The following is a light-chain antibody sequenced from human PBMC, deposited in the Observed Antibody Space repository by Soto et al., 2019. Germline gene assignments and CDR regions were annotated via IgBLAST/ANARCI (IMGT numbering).Light chain of an antibody. CDR3: QQSYSIPDT. CDR1: QSISNF. V-gene: IGKV1-39*01. CDR2: TAS. J-gene: IGKJ2*01. Sequence: DIQMTQSPSSLSASVGGRVTITCRASQSISNFLNWYQQKPGTAPKLLIYTASSLQSGVPSRFSGSGSGTDFTLTISSLQPEDFATYYCQQSYSIPDTFGQGTKLEIK.